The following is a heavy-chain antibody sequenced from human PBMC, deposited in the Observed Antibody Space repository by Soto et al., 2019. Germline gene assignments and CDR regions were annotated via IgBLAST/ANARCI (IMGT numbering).Heavy chain of an antibody. D-gene: IGHD3-22*01. CDR1: GGTHSSYA. CDR2: VIPIFGTR. J-gene: IGHJ5*02. V-gene: IGHV1-69*13. Sequence: SVKVSCKVTGGTHSSYAITWVRQAPGQGLEWMGGVIPIFGTRDYAQKFQGRVTITADPSTSTAYLELSGLTSDDTAVYYCARDGSDYSTSGHYDPWGQGTLVTVSS. CDR3: ARDGSDYSTSGHYDP.